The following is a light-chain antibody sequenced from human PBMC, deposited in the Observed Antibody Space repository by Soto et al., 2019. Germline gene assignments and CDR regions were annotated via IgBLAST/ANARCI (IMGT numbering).Light chain of an antibody. Sequence: DSHMTPSPSSLSASVGDRVTITCRTSQPISDYLNSYQQKARKAPSLLVYTASNLQSCVPSRFSGSGSETYFTLTISSLQPEDFATYYCQQHYNTPRTFGQGTKV. CDR1: QPISDY. V-gene: IGKV1-39*01. J-gene: IGKJ1*01. CDR2: TAS. CDR3: QQHYNTPRT.